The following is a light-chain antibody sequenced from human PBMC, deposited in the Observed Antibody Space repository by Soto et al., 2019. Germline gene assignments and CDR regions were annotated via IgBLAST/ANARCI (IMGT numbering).Light chain of an antibody. V-gene: IGLV2-14*01. CDR1: TRDVGGYNY. Sequence: QSALTQPASVSGWPGQSITISCTGSTRDVGGYNYVSWYQLSPGKAPKLLIYDVDRPSGVSNRFSGSKADNTASLTISGQQAEDEADYYSNSYTNSGTVVFGGGTKLTVL. CDR3: NSYTNSGTVV. CDR2: DV. J-gene: IGLJ3*02.